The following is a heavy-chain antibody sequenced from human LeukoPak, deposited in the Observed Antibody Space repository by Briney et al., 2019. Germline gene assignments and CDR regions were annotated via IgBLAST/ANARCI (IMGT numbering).Heavy chain of an antibody. Sequence: PGGSLRLSCTASGFTFGDYLMSWFRQAPGKGLEWIGFISGGTTEYAASVKGRFTISRDDSTSIPYLQMNSLTTEDTAVYYCSRGSGWLSVYWGQGTLVTVSS. CDR1: GFTFGDYL. V-gene: IGHV3-49*03. CDR3: SRGSGWLSVY. CDR2: ISGGTT. J-gene: IGHJ4*02. D-gene: IGHD6-19*01.